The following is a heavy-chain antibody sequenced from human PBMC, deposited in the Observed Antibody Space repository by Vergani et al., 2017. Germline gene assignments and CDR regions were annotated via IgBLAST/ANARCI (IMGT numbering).Heavy chain of an antibody. CDR1: GGSISRGGYY. D-gene: IGHD3-22*01. J-gene: IGHJ3*02. V-gene: IGHV4-31*01. Sequence: QVQLQESGPGLVKPSQTLSLTCTVSGGSISRGGYYWSWIRQHPGKGLEWIGYIYYSGSTYYNPSLKSLVTISVDTSKNQFSLKLSSVTAADTAVYYCAXALTYYYDSSGYWLSFDIWGQGRMVTVSS. CDR2: IYYSGST. CDR3: AXALTYYYDSSGYWLSFDI.